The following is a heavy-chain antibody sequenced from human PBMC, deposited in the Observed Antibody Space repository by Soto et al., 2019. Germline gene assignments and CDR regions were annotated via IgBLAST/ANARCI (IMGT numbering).Heavy chain of an antibody. Sequence: QVQLVESGGGVVQPGRSLSLSYAASGFTFSFYGMHWVRQAPGKGLEWVAVISYDGSNKYYADSVKGRFTISRDNSKNTLYLQMNSLRAEDTAVYYCAKDLGHGGRGAFDIWGQGTMVTVSS. V-gene: IGHV3-30*18. J-gene: IGHJ3*02. CDR2: ISYDGSNK. D-gene: IGHD7-27*01. CDR3: AKDLGHGGRGAFDI. CDR1: GFTFSFYG.